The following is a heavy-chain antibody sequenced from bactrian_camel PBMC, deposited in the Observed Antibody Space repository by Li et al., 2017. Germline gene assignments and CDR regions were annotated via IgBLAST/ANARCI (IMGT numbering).Heavy chain of an antibody. CDR1: GFTFSGYM. Sequence: QLVESGGGLVQPGGSLRLSCAASGFTFSGYMMSWVRQAPGKGLEWVASISTDGYHTTYADSVKGRFTVSRDNTKKTLYLLMNSLKPEDTAVYSCVKDGVGWWGDYWDQGTQVTVS. D-gene: IGHD7*01. CDR2: ISTDGYHT. V-gene: IGHV3S42*01. CDR3: VKDGVGWWGDY. J-gene: IGHJ4*01.